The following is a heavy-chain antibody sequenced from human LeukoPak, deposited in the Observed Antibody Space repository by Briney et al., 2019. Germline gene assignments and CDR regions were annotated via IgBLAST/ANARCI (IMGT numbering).Heavy chain of an antibody. CDR1: GGSFSGYY. CDR2: IYYSGST. Sequence: SETLSLTCAVYGGSFSGYYWSWIRQPPGKGLEWIGYIYYSGSTNYNPSLKSRVTISVDTSKNQFSLKLSSVTAADTAVYYCARGIPAAGTDYFDYWGQGTLVTVSS. D-gene: IGHD6-13*01. J-gene: IGHJ4*02. CDR3: ARGIPAAGTDYFDY. V-gene: IGHV4-59*01.